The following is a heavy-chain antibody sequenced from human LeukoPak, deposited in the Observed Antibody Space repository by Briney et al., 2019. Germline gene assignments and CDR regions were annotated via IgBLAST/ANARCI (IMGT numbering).Heavy chain of an antibody. CDR1: AYTFTSYA. V-gene: IGHV1-18*01. D-gene: IGHD3-9*01. J-gene: IGHJ4*02. CDR2: ISVSNGNT. Sequence: GASVKVSCKASAYTFTSYAISWVRQAPGQGLEWMGWISVSNGNTNYAQKLQGRVTMTTDTSTSTAYTELRSLRSDDTAVYYCARGDILTGYLDYWGQGTLVTVSS. CDR3: ARGDILTGYLDY.